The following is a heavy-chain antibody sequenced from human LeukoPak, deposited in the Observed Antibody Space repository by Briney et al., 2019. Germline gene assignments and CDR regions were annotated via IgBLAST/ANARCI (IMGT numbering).Heavy chain of an antibody. CDR3: ARDYVSTGFTFDY. D-gene: IGHD3-22*01. Sequence: SETLSLTCTVSGGSISSYYWSWIRQPPGKGLEWIGYIYYSGSTNYNPSLKSRVTISVDTSKNQFSLKLSSVTAADTAVYYCARDYVSTGFTFDYWGQGTLVTVSS. CDR1: GGSISSYY. J-gene: IGHJ4*02. V-gene: IGHV4-59*01. CDR2: IYYSGST.